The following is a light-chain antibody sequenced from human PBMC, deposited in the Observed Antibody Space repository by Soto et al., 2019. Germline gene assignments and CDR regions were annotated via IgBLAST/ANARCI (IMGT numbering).Light chain of an antibody. V-gene: IGLV1-47*01. CDR2: RNN. Sequence: QSVLTQPPSASGTPGQRVTISCSGSSSNIGSNYVYWYQQLPGPAPKLLIYRNNQRPSGVPDRFSGSKSGTSASLAISGLRSEDEADYYCAAWDDSLSAVYVFGTGTKLTVL. CDR1: SSNIGSNY. J-gene: IGLJ1*01. CDR3: AAWDDSLSAVYV.